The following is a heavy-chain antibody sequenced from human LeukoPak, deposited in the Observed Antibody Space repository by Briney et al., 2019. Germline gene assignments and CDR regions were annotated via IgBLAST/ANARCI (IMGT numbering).Heavy chain of an antibody. CDR1: GGSISSGGYY. Sequence: SETLSLTCAVSGGSISSGGYYWSWIRQHPGKGLEWIGYIYYSGSTYYNPSLKSRVTISVDTSKNQFSLKLSSVTAADTAVYYCARTRRITMVRGGILFDPWGQGTLVTVSS. J-gene: IGHJ5*02. CDR3: ARTRRITMVRGGILFDP. D-gene: IGHD3-10*01. CDR2: IYYSGST. V-gene: IGHV4-31*11.